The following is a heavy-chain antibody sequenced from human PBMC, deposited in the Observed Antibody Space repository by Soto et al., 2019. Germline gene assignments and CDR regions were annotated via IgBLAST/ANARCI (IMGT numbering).Heavy chain of an antibody. D-gene: IGHD1-26*01. J-gene: IGHJ4*02. V-gene: IGHV4-59*12. CDR3: ARRWGPTFDF. CDR1: GGSISGYY. CDR2: IYYNGST. Sequence: SETLSLTCTVSGGSISGYYWSWIRQPPGKGLEWIDYIYYNGSTNYNPSLKSRVTISVDTSKNQFSLKLSSVTAADTAVYYCARRWGPTFDFWGQGTLVTVSS.